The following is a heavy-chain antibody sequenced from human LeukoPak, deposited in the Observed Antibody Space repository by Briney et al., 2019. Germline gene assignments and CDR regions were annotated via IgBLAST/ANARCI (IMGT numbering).Heavy chain of an antibody. CDR1: GGSISSYY. CDR3: ARDAPTGPLLR. V-gene: IGHV4-59*01. CDR2: IYYSGST. Sequence: SETLSLTCTVSGGSISSYYWSWIRQPPGKELEWIGYIYYSGSTNYNPSLKSRVTISVDTSKNQFSLKLSSVTAADTAVYYCARDAPTGPLLRWGQGTLVTVSS. J-gene: IGHJ4*02. D-gene: IGHD2-21*02.